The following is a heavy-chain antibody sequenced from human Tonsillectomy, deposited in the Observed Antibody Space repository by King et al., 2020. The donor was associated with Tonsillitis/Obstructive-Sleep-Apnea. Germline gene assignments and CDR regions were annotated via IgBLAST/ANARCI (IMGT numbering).Heavy chain of an antibody. D-gene: IGHD2-2*01. CDR3: ARGRGSSSTSCYYYYMDV. CDR1: GYTFTSYA. Sequence: QLVQSGAEVKKPGASVKVSCKASGYTFTSYAMHWVRQAPGQRLEWMGWINAGNGNTKYSQKFQGRVTITRDTSASTAYMELSSLRSEDTAVYYCARGRGSSSTSCYYYYMDVWGKGTTVTVSS. CDR2: INAGNGNT. V-gene: IGHV1-3*01. J-gene: IGHJ6*03.